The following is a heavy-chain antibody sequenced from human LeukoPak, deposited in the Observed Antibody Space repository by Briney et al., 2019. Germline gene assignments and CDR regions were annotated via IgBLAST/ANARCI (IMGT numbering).Heavy chain of an antibody. V-gene: IGHV1-69*13. Sequence: SVKVSCKASGYTFSSYAISWVRQAPGQGLEWMGGIIPIFGTANYAQKFQGRVTITADESTSTAYMELSSLRSEDTAVYYCARGYYGSGSYEYFQHWGQGTLVTVSS. CDR3: ARGYYGSGSYEYFQH. J-gene: IGHJ1*01. D-gene: IGHD3-10*01. CDR1: GYTFSSYA. CDR2: IIPIFGTA.